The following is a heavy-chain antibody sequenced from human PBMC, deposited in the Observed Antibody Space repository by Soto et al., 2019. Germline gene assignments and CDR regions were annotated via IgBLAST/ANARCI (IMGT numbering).Heavy chain of an antibody. CDR3: ARGVYGSGNYYTGPSGFDI. J-gene: IGHJ3*02. CDR2: TIPVFNTA. CDR1: GGTLSDHG. V-gene: IGHV1-69*06. D-gene: IGHD3-10*01. Sequence: QVQLEQSGAEVKKPGSSVKVSCKASGGTLSDHGVAWLRQAPGQGLEWMGGTIPVFNTAKYAHKFQGRVTVTSVKFTNIAYMELSSLRSEDTAFYFCARGVYGSGNYYTGPSGFDIWGQGTMVIVSS.